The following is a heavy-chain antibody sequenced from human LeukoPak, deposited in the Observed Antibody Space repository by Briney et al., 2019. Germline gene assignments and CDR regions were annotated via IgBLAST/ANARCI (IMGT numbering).Heavy chain of an antibody. CDR2: IWYDGSNK. V-gene: IGHV3-33*01. D-gene: IGHD3-9*01. CDR3: ARDRQLRYFDWLPHPGPGHDAFDI. J-gene: IGHJ3*02. Sequence: GRSLRLSCAASGFTFSSYGMHWVRQAPGKGLEWVAVIWYDGSNKYYADSVKGRFPISRDNSKNTLYLQMNSLRAEDTAVYYSARDRQLRYFDWLPHPGPGHDAFDIWGQGTMVTVSS. CDR1: GFTFSSYG.